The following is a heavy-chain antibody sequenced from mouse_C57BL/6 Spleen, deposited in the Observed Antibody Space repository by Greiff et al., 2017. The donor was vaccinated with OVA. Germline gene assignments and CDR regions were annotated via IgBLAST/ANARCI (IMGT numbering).Heavy chain of an antibody. D-gene: IGHD2-12*01. V-gene: IGHV1-22*01. CDR1: GYTFTDYN. J-gene: IGHJ2*01. CDR3: STYYKYYFDY. Sequence: VQLQQSGPELVKPVASVKMSCKASGYTFTDYNMPWVKQSHGKSLEWIGYINPNNGGTSYNQTFKGKITLTVNKSSSTAYMELRSLTSEDSAVYYCSTYYKYYFDYWGQGTTLTVSS. CDR2: INPNNGGT.